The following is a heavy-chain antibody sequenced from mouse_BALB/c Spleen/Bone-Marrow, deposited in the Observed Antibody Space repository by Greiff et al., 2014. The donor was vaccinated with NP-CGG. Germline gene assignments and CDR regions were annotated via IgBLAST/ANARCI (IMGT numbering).Heavy chain of an antibody. CDR1: GYTFTEYI. Sequence: QVQLKESGAELVKPGASVKLSCKASGYTFTEYIIHWVKQRSGQGLEWIGWFYPGSGSIKYNEKFKDKATLTADKSSSTVYMELSRLTSEDSAVYFCARHEKANYGNYAMDYWGQGTSVTVSS. V-gene: IGHV1-62-2*01. CDR2: FYPGSGSI. CDR3: ARHEKANYGNYAMDY. J-gene: IGHJ4*01. D-gene: IGHD1-1*01.